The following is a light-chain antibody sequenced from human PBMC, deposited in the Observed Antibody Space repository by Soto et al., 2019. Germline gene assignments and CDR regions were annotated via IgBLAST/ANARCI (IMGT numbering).Light chain of an antibody. Sequence: EIVLTQSPGTLSLSSGERATLSCRASQSVRSNYLAWYQQKPGQAPRLLIYGASSRATGIPDRFGGSGSGTGFTLTISRLEPEYFAVYYCQQYASSPLTFGGWTKVEIK. J-gene: IGKJ4*01. V-gene: IGKV3-20*01. CDR1: QSVRSNY. CDR3: QQYASSPLT. CDR2: GAS.